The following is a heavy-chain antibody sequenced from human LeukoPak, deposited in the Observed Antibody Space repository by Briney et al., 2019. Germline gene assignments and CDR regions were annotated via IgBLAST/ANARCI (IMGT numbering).Heavy chain of an antibody. CDR2: IYHSGST. CDR1: GYSISSGYY. Sequence: PSETLSLTCTVSGYSISSGYYWGWIRQPPGKGLEWIASIYHSGSTYYNPSLKSRVIISVNTSKNQFSLKLNSVTAADTAVYYCAGGLLRLGWFDPWGQGTLVTVSS. CDR3: AGGLLRLGWFDP. V-gene: IGHV4-38-2*02. J-gene: IGHJ5*02. D-gene: IGHD3-16*01.